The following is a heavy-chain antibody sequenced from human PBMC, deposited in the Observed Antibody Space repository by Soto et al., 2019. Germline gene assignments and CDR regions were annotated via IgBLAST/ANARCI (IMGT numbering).Heavy chain of an antibody. CDR1: GYTFTGYY. J-gene: IGHJ6*02. CDR2: INPNSGGT. CDR3: TRSRMDSSSYYYYYGMDV. V-gene: IGHV1-2*04. D-gene: IGHD6-13*01. Sequence: SVKVSCNASGYTFTGYYMHWVRQAPGQGLEWMGWINPNSGGTNYAQKFQGWVTMTRDTSISTAYMELSRLRSDDTAVYYCTRSRMDSSSYYYYYGMDVWGQGTTVTVSS.